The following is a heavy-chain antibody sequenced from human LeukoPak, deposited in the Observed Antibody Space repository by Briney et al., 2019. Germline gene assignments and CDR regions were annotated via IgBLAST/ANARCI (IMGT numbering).Heavy chain of an antibody. CDR1: GFTFSSYA. CDR2: ISSSGSTI. D-gene: IGHD1-26*01. CDR3: ARDLLVGAHFDY. Sequence: GGSLRLSCAASGFTFSSYAMNWVRQAPGKGLEWVSYISSSGSTIYYADSVKGRFTISRDNAKNSLYLHMNSLRAEDTAVDYCARDLLVGAHFDYWGQGTLVTVSS. V-gene: IGHV3-48*03. J-gene: IGHJ4*02.